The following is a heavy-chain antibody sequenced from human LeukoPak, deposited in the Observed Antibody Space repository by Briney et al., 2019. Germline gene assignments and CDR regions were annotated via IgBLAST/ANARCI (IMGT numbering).Heavy chain of an antibody. CDR3: AKGTGDTAYYFDF. Sequence: ASVKVSCKASGFTFTSSAMQWVRQARGQRLEWIGWIVVGSGNTNYAQKLQERVTITRDMSTSTAYMELSSLRSEDTAIYYCAKGTGDTAYYFDFWGQGVLVTVSS. J-gene: IGHJ4*02. D-gene: IGHD7-27*01. CDR2: IVVGSGNT. CDR1: GFTFTSSA. V-gene: IGHV1-58*02.